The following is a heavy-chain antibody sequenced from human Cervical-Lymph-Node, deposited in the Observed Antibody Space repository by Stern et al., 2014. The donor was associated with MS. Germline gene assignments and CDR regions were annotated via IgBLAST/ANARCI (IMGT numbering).Heavy chain of an antibody. CDR2: SISIFEAA. CDR1: GGTFSNYA. D-gene: IGHD6-6*01. V-gene: IGHV1-69*01. Sequence: VQLVQSGAEVKKPGSSVKVSCKASGGTFSNYAISWVRQAPGQGPEWMGGSISIFEAANYAQKFQGRVTITADDSRSTTYMEVRSLRSDDTAVYYCARGGSSSYYLGDHYYAMDVWGQGTTVTVSS. J-gene: IGHJ6*02. CDR3: ARGGSSSYYLGDHYYAMDV.